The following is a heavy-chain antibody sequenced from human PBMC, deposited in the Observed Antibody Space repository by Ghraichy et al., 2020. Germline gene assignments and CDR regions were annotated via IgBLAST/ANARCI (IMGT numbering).Heavy chain of an antibody. J-gene: IGHJ5*02. CDR1: GGSISSGDYY. Sequence: SETLSLTCTVSGGSISSGDYYWSWIRQPPGKGLEWIGYIYYSGSTYYNPSLKSRVTISVDTSKNQFSLKLSSVTAADTAVYYCARAGGYQLLDNWFDPWGQGTLVTVSS. CDR3: ARAGGYQLLDNWFDP. V-gene: IGHV4-30-4*01. D-gene: IGHD2-2*01. CDR2: IYYSGST.